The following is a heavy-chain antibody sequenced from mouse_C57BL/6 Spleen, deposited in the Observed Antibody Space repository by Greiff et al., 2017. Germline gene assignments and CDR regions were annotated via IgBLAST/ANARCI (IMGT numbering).Heavy chain of an antibody. V-gene: IGHV1-69*01. CDR3: ARRWTAQAPYAMDY. D-gene: IGHD3-2*02. CDR2: IDPSDSYT. J-gene: IGHJ4*01. Sequence: QVQLQQSGAELVMPGASVKLSCKASGYTFTSYWMHWVKQRPGQGLEWIGEIDPSDSYTNYNQKFKGKSTLTVDKSSSTAYMQLSSLTSEDSAVYYCARRWTAQAPYAMDYWGQGTSVTVSS. CDR1: GYTFTSYW.